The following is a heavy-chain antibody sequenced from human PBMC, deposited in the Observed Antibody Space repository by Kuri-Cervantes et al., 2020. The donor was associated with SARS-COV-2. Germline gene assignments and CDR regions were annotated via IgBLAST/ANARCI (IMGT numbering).Heavy chain of an antibody. CDR2: ISSSGSTI. Sequence: GESLKISCAASGFTFSSYEMNWVRQAPGKGLEWVSYISSSGSTIYYADSVKGRFTISRDNAKNSLYLQMNSLRAEDTAVYYCASFGSGWYDDAFDIWGQGTMVTVSS. D-gene: IGHD6-19*01. J-gene: IGHJ3*02. CDR1: GFTFSSYE. CDR3: ASFGSGWYDDAFDI. V-gene: IGHV3-48*03.